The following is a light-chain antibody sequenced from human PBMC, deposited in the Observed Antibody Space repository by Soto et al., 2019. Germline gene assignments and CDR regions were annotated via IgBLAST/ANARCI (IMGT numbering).Light chain of an antibody. Sequence: QSALTQPRSVSGSPGGSVTISYTGTSSDVGGYNYVSWYQQHPGKAPKLMIYDVSKRPSGVPDRFSGSKSGNTASLTISGLQAEDEADYYCCSYAGTYTLVFGGGTKLTVL. V-gene: IGLV2-11*01. J-gene: IGLJ2*01. CDR1: SSDVGGYNY. CDR3: CSYAGTYTLV. CDR2: DVS.